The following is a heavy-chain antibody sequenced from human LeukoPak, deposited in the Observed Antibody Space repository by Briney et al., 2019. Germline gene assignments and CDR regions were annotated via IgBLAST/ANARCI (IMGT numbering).Heavy chain of an antibody. D-gene: IGHD3-22*01. CDR3: ARAPRATMIARVWDMDV. Sequence: ASVKVSCKASGYTFTSYAMNWVRQAPGQGLEWMGWINPNTGNPTYAQGFTGRFVFSLDTSVSTAYLQISSLKAEDTAVYYCARAPRATMIARVWDMDVWGKGTTVTVSS. CDR2: INPNTGNP. CDR1: GYTFTSYA. J-gene: IGHJ6*03. V-gene: IGHV7-4-1*02.